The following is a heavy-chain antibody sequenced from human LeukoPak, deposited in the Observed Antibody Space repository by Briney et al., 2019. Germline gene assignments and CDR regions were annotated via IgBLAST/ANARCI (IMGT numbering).Heavy chain of an antibody. D-gene: IGHD6-13*01. Sequence: SETLSLTCTVSGGSISSYYWSWIRQPPGKGLEWIGYIYYSGSTNYNPSLKSRVTISVDTSKNQFSLKLSSVTAADTAVYYCARHRIAAAGNYFDYWGQGTLVTVSP. CDR3: ARHRIAAAGNYFDY. V-gene: IGHV4-59*08. J-gene: IGHJ4*02. CDR1: GGSISSYY. CDR2: IYYSGST.